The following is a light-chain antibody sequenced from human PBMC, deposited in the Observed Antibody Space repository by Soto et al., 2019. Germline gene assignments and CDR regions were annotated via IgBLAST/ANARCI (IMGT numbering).Light chain of an antibody. CDR1: QSVSSN. V-gene: IGKV3-11*01. Sequence: EIVMTQSPATLSVSPGERATLSCRASQSVSSNLAWYQQKPGQAPRLLIYGASSRATGIPDRFSGSGSGTDFTLTISSLEPEDFALYYCQQRSNWPRTFGQGTKVDI. CDR3: QQRSNWPRT. CDR2: GAS. J-gene: IGKJ1*01.